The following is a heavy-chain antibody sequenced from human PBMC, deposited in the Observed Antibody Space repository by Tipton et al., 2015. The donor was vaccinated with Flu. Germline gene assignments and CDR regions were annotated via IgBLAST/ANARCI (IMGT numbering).Heavy chain of an antibody. Sequence: SGLSINDYGIHWVRQAPGKGLEWVAVVSYDGSKSHYADSVQGRFTVSRDNSRNIMYLQMNSLRAEDTALYYCARAPRDSDAFDIWGQGTMVTVSS. CDR2: VSYDGSKS. D-gene: IGHD2-21*01. CDR1: GLSINDYG. J-gene: IGHJ3*02. V-gene: IGHV3-33*01. CDR3: ARAPRDSDAFDI.